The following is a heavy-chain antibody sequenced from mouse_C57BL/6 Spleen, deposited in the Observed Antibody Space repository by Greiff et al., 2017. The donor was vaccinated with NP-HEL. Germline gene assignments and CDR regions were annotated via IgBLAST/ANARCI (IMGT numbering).Heavy chain of an antibody. V-gene: IGHV1-80*01. J-gene: IGHJ1*03. CDR1: GYAFSSYW. Sequence: QVQLKESGAELVKPGASVKISCKASGYAFSSYWMNWVKQRPGKGLECIGQIYPGDGDTNYNGKFKGKATLTADKSSSTAYMQLSSLTSEDSAVYFCARGLLLRSYWYFDVWGTGTTVTVSS. CDR3: ARGLLLRSYWYFDV. CDR2: IYPGDGDT. D-gene: IGHD1-1*01.